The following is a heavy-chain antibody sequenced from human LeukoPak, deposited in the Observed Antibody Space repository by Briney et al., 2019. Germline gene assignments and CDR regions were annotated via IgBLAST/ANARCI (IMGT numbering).Heavy chain of an antibody. V-gene: IGHV4-59*12. J-gene: IGHJ6*03. CDR3: ARLSGYGLHYYYYMDV. CDR1: GGSISSYY. CDR2: IYYSGST. D-gene: IGHD5-12*01. Sequence: SETLSLTCTVSGGSISSYYWSWIRQPPGKGLEWIGYIYYSGSTNYNPSLKSRVTISVDTSKNQFSLKLGSVTAADTAVYYCARLSGYGLHYYYYMDVWGKGTTVTVSS.